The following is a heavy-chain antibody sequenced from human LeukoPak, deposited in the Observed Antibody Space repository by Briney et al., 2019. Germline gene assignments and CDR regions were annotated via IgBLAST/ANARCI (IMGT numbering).Heavy chain of an antibody. D-gene: IGHD6-13*01. J-gene: IGHJ6*03. V-gene: IGHV1-46*01. CDR1: GGTLSSYA. CDR2: INPSGGST. Sequence: GASVKVSCKASGGTLSSYAVSWVRQAPGQGLEWMGIINPSGGSTSYAQKFQGRVTMTRDTSTSTVYMELSSLRSEDTAVYYCARRAAAFYYYMDVWGKGTTVTISS. CDR3: ARRAAAFYYYMDV.